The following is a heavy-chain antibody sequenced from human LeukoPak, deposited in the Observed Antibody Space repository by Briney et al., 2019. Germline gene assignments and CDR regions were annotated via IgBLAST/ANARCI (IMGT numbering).Heavy chain of an antibody. V-gene: IGHV3-53*01. CDR1: GFTVGTNY. D-gene: IGHD3-22*01. CDR2: MYTGGST. Sequence: GGSLRLSCAASGFTVGTNYMSWVRQAPGKGLEWVSVMYTGGSTYYADSVKGRFTISRDNSKNTLYLQMNSLRAEDTALYYCARAPFYYDGSGDPYFDGWGQGTLVTVSS. CDR3: ARAPFYYDGSGDPYFDG. J-gene: IGHJ4*02.